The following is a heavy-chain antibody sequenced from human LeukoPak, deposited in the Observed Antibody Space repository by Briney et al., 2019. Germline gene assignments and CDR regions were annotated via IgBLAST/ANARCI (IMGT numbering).Heavy chain of an antibody. D-gene: IGHD5/OR15-5a*01. V-gene: IGHV3-53*01. CDR2: IYSGDST. CDR1: GFTVSSNY. J-gene: IGHJ3*02. CDR3: AREGSTDAFDI. Sequence: AGGSLRLSCAASGFTVSSNYMSWVRQAPGKGLEWVSVIYSGDSTYYADSVKGRFTISRDNSKNTLYLQMNSLRAEDTAVYYCAREGSTDAFDIWGQGTMVTVSS.